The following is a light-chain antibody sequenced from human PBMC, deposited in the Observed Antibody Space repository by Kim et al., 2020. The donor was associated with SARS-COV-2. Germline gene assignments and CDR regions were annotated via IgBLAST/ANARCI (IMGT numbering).Light chain of an antibody. CDR2: DID. CDR3: AAWDDSLNGFYV. Sequence: QSVLAQPPSASGSPGQRVTLSCSGSNSNIGRHDVTWYQQLPGAAPRLIIYDIDQRPSGVPDRFSGSKSGTSASLAISGLQSEDEADYYCAAWDDSLNGFYVFGSGTKVTVL. CDR1: NSNIGRHD. V-gene: IGLV1-44*01. J-gene: IGLJ1*01.